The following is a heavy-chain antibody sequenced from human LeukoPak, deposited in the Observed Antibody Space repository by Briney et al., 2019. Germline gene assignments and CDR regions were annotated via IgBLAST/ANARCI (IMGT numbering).Heavy chain of an antibody. Sequence: ASVKVSCKASGYTFTSYDINWVRQATGQGLEWMGWMNPNSGNTGYAQKFQGRVTMTRNTSISTAYMELSSLRSEATAVYYCASQKNVELRIINYYDSSGYAFDIWGQGTMVTVSS. D-gene: IGHD3-22*01. V-gene: IGHV1-8*01. CDR3: ASQKNVELRIINYYDSSGYAFDI. J-gene: IGHJ3*02. CDR2: MNPNSGNT. CDR1: GYTFTSYD.